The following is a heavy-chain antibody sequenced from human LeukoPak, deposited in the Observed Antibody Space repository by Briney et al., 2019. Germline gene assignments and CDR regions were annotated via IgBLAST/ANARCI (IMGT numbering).Heavy chain of an antibody. CDR1: GYTLTSYD. CDR3: ARGPTQRFLEWLLPDYGMDV. D-gene: IGHD3-3*01. Sequence: ASVKVSCKASGYTLTSYDINWVRQATGQGLEWMGWMNPNSGNTGYAQKFQGRVTMTRNTSISTAYMELSSLRSEDTAVYYCARGPTQRFLEWLLPDYGMDVWGQGTTVTVSS. V-gene: IGHV1-8*01. J-gene: IGHJ6*02. CDR2: MNPNSGNT.